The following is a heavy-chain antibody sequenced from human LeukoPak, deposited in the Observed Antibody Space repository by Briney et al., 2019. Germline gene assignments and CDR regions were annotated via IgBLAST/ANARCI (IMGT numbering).Heavy chain of an antibody. D-gene: IGHD3-9*01. CDR1: GFTFSNYA. CDR2: ITGSGGNT. V-gene: IGHV3-23*01. Sequence: GGSLRLSCVASGFTFSNYAMSWVRQAPGKGREWVSAITGSGGNTYYADSVKGRFTISRDNSKNTVFLQMNSLRAEDTAVYYCAKWGDYDVLTGYYVSDYWGQGTLVTVSS. J-gene: IGHJ4*02. CDR3: AKWGDYDVLTGYYVSDY.